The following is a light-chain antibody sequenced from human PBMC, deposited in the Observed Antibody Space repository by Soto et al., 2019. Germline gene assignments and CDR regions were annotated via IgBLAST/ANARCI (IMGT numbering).Light chain of an antibody. CDR3: QQYYDIPYT. V-gene: IGKV4-1*01. J-gene: IGKJ2*01. CDR2: WAS. Sequence: DIVMTQSPDSLAVSLGERATINCKSSQSVLYSSTNKNHLAWYQQKPGQPPKLLIYWASTRESGVPDRLSGSGSGTDFTLTISSLQAEDVAVYYCQQYYDIPYTFGQGTKLEIK. CDR1: QSVLYSSTNKNH.